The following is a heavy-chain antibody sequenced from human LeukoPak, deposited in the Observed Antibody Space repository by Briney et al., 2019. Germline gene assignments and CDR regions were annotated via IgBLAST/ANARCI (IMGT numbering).Heavy chain of an antibody. V-gene: IGHV3-23*01. D-gene: IGHD3-9*01. J-gene: IGHJ4*02. CDR1: GFTFSSYG. CDR2: ISGSGGST. Sequence: GGSLRLSCAASGFTFSSYGMTWVRQAPGKGLEWVSVISGSGGSTNYADSVKGRFTISRDNSKNTLYLQMNSLTAEDTAVYYCAKEADDWYPRPFDYWGQGTLVTVSS. CDR3: AKEADDWYPRPFDY.